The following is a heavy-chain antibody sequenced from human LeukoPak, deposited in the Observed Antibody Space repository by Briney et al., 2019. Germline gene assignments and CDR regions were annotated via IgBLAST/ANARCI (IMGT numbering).Heavy chain of an antibody. Sequence: ASVKVSCKASGYTFTSYGISWVRQAPGQGLEWMGWISAYNGNTNYAQKLQGRVTMTTDTSTSTAYMELWSLRSDDTAVYYWATHLYCSSTSCYITTGYYFDYWGQGTLVTVSS. V-gene: IGHV1-18*01. D-gene: IGHD2-2*02. CDR3: ATHLYCSSTSCYITTGYYFDY. CDR1: GYTFTSYG. CDR2: ISAYNGNT. J-gene: IGHJ4*02.